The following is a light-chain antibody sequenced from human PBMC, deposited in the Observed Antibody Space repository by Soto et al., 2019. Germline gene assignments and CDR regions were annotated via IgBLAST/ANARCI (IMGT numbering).Light chain of an antibody. V-gene: IGLV2-14*01. CDR3: TSYTSSSTYV. CDR1: SSDVGGYNY. J-gene: IGLJ1*01. CDR2: EVT. Sequence: QSVLAQPASVSGSPGQSISISCTGSSSDVGGYNYVSWYQQHPGRAPRVIIYEVTNRPSGVSNRFSGSKSGNTASLTISGLQPEDEADYYCTSYTSSSTYVFGIGTKLTVL.